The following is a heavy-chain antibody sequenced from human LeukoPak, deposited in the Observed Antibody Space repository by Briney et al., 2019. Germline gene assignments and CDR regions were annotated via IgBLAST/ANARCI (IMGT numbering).Heavy chain of an antibody. CDR2: IKQDGSEK. D-gene: IGHD3-10*01. Sequence: PGGSLRLSCVASGFIFSSYWMSWVRQAPGKGLEWVANIKQDGSEKYYVDSVKGRFTISRDNAKNSLYLQMNSLRVEDTAVYYCARSYYYGSGSFDYWGQGTLVTVSS. CDR3: ARSYYYGSGSFDY. V-gene: IGHV3-7*01. CDR1: GFIFSSYW. J-gene: IGHJ4*02.